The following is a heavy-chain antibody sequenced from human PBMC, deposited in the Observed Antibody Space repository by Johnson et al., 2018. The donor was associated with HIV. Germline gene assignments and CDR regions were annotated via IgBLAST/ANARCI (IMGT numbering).Heavy chain of an antibody. V-gene: IGHV3-30*14. CDR3: ARLGAITATGVGALDI. Sequence: QVQLVESGGGVVQPGRSLRIYCAVSEFTFSNYAMHWVRLAPGKGLQWVAVISYDGTNKYYGDSVKGRFTISRDNSENTVFLQMNSLRSEDTAVYFCARLGAITATGVGALDIWGRGTMVTVSS. J-gene: IGHJ3*02. CDR1: EFTFSNYA. CDR2: ISYDGTNK. D-gene: IGHD7-27*01.